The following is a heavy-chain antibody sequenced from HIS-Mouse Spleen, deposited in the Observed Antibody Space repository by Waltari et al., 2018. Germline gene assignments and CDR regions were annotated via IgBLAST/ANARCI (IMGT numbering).Heavy chain of an antibody. CDR2: MGTAGDT. Sequence: EVQLVESGGGLVQPGGSLRLSCAASGFTFRSYAMPWVRQATGKGLEWVSAMGTAGDTYYPGSVKGRFTISRENAKNSLYLQMNSLRAGDTAVYYCARWGSGSYPYYYYGMDVWGQGTTVTVSS. D-gene: IGHD3-10*01. V-gene: IGHV3-13*01. J-gene: IGHJ6*02. CDR3: ARWGSGSYPYYYYGMDV. CDR1: GFTFRSYA.